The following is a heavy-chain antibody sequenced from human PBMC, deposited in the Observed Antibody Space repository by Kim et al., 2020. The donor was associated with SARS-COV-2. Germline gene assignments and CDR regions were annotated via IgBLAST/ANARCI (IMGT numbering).Heavy chain of an antibody. V-gene: IGHV4-39*01. J-gene: IGHJ5*02. CDR1: GGSISSSSYY. D-gene: IGHD3-3*01. Sequence: SETLSLTCTVSGGSISSSSYYWGWIRQPPGKGLEWIGSIYYSGSTYYNPSLKSRLTISVDTSKNQFSLKLSSVTAADTAVYYCARQSSFGVVIVGQLGRLCWFDPWGQGTLVTVSS. CDR2: IYYSGST. CDR3: ARQSSFGVVIVGQLGRLCWFDP.